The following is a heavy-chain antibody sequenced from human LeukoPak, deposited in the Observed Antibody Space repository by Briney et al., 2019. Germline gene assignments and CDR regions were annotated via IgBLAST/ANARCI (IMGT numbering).Heavy chain of an antibody. V-gene: IGHV4-4*02. Sequence: GALRLSCAASGFTFSTYNMNWVRQPPGKGLEWIGSMYYSGTTHYSPSLESRVTISVDTSKNQFSPKLASVTAADTAIYYCAKGAGGFSYYNWFDPWGQGTLVTVSS. CDR1: GFTFSTYNM. CDR2: MYYSGTT. D-gene: IGHD5-18*01. CDR3: AKGAGGFSYYNWFDP. J-gene: IGHJ5*02.